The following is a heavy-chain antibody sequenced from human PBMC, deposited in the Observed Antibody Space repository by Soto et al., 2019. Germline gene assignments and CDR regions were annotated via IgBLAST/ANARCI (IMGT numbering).Heavy chain of an antibody. D-gene: IGHD3-16*01. CDR3: AAMKTY. CDR2: IKSETDGGTT. CDR1: GFNFKNAW. J-gene: IGHJ4*02. Sequence: EVQQVESGGGLVKPGGSLRLSCAASGFNFKNAWMNWVRQAPGKGLEWVGRIKSETDGGTTDYAGPVKGRFTISRDDSKSTLFLQMNSLKTEDTGVYYCAAMKTYWGQGTPVTVSS. V-gene: IGHV3-15*07.